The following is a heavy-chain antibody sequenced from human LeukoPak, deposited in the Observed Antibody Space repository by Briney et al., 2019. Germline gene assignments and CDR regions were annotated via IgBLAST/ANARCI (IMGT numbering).Heavy chain of an antibody. J-gene: IGHJ4*02. V-gene: IGHV1-2*06. D-gene: IGHD3-9*01. CDR3: TRDLTISGPIGY. CDR2: IDPHSGGT. CDR1: GYIFTDYA. Sequence: ASVKVSCKASGYIFTDYAIHWVRQAPGQGLEWMGRIDPHSGGTNYAQKFQGRVTLTGDASISTAYMELSRLRSDDTAFYYCTRDLTISGPIGYWGQETLVTVS.